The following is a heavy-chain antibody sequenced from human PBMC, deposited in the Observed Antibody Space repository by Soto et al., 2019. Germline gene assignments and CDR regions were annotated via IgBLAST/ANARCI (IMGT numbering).Heavy chain of an antibody. J-gene: IGHJ6*03. CDR3: ARAAYDFWSASSNYNFYYMDV. V-gene: IGHV1-2*04. CDR2: INPNSGGT. CDR1: GYTFSGYY. Sequence: QVQLVQSGAEVKKPGASVKVSCKASGYTFSGYYMHWVRQAPGQGLEWMGWINPNSGGTKYAQKFQGWVTMTTDTSISTAYMELSRLRSDHTAVYYCARAAYDFWSASSNYNFYYMDVWGKGTTVTVSS. D-gene: IGHD3-3*01.